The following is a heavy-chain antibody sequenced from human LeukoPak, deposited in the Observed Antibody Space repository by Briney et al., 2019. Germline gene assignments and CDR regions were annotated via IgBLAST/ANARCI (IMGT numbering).Heavy chain of an antibody. CDR3: ARASALYSNYDPRYYGMDV. Sequence: PSETLSLTCTVSGGSISNYYWSWIRQPPGKGLEWIGYIYYSGSTNYNPSLKSRVTISVDTSKNQFSLKLSSVTAADTAVYYCARASALYSNYDPRYYGMDVWGQGTTVTVSS. CDR2: IYYSGST. J-gene: IGHJ6*02. D-gene: IGHD4-11*01. V-gene: IGHV4-59*01. CDR1: GGSISNYY.